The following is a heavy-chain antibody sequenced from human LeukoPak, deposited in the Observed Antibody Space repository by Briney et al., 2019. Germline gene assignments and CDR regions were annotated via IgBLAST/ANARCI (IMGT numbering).Heavy chain of an antibody. CDR1: SGSISSYY. Sequence: SETLSLTCTVSSGSISSYYWSWIRQPPGKGLEWIGYIYYSGSTNYNPSLKSRVTISVDTSKNQFSLKLSSVTAADTAVYYCASKDMTYWGQGTLVTVSS. CDR2: IYYSGST. D-gene: IGHD2-15*01. V-gene: IGHV4-59*01. CDR3: ASKDMTY. J-gene: IGHJ4*02.